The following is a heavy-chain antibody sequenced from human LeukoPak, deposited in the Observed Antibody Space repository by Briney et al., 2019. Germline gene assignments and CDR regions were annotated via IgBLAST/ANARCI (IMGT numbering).Heavy chain of an antibody. CDR3: ARERYYFDY. CDR1: GDSVSSNSVA. V-gene: IGHV6-1*01. Sequence: SQTLSLTCAISGDSVSSNSVAWNWIRQSPSRGLEWLGRTYYRSKWNNEYAESVRSRITINPDTSKNQFSLQLDSVTPEDTVVYYCARERYYFDYWGQGTLVTVAS. J-gene: IGHJ4*02. CDR2: TYYRSKWNN.